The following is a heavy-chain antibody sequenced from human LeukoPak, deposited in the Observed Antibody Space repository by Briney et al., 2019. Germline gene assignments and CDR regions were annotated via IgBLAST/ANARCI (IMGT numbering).Heavy chain of an antibody. CDR1: GGSISSGGYY. V-gene: IGHV4-31*03. D-gene: IGHD3-22*01. Sequence: PSETLSLTCTVSGGSISSGGYYWSWIRQHPGKGLEWIGYIYYSGSTYYNPSLKSRVTISVDTSKNQFSLKLSSVTAADTAVYYCARGPAKEVVIHDFDYWGQGTLVTVSS. J-gene: IGHJ4*02. CDR3: ARGPAKEVVIHDFDY. CDR2: IYYSGST.